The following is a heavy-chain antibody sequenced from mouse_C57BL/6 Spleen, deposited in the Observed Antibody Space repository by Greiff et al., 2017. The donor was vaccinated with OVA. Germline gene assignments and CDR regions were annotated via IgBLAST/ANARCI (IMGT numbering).Heavy chain of an antibody. Sequence: VQLQQSGAELMKPGASVKLSCKATGYTFTGYWIEWVKQRPGHGLEWIGEILPGSGSTNYNEKCKGKATFTADTSSNTAYMQLSSLTTEDSASYYCAGPSTTVPYYVDYWGQGTTLTVSS. D-gene: IGHD1-1*01. CDR3: AGPSTTVPYYVDY. J-gene: IGHJ2*01. V-gene: IGHV1-9*01. CDR1: GYTFTGYW. CDR2: ILPGSGST.